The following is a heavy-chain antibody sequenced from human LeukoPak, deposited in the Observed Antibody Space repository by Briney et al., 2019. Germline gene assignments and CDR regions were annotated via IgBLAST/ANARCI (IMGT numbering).Heavy chain of an antibody. D-gene: IGHD2-21*02. CDR1: GLTLSSTY. Sequence: GESLRLSCACSGLTLSSTYMSWVHQAPGKGLEGVSVIYAGGSTYYADSVKGRFTISRDNSKNKLHLQMNSLRPEDTAVYYCARGGGAYCGDDCYRSFDYWGQGALVTVSS. CDR3: ARGGGAYCGDDCYRSFDY. V-gene: IGHV3-66*02. CDR2: IYAGGST. J-gene: IGHJ4*02.